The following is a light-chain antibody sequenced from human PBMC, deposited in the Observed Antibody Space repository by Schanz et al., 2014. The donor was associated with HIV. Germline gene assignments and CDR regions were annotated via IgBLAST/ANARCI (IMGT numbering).Light chain of an antibody. Sequence: FMLTQPHSVSESPGKTVTISCTRSSGSIANNYVQWYQQRPGFAPTTVIYENDQRHSGVPDRFSGSIDSSSNSASLTISGLETDDEADYFCHSSDAADPGVFGGGTKLTVL. CDR3: HSSDAADPGV. CDR2: END. CDR1: SGSIANNY. V-gene: IGLV6-57*04. J-gene: IGLJ3*02.